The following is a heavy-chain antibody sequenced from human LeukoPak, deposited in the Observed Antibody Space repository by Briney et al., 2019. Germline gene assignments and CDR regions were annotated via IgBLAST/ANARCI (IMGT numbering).Heavy chain of an antibody. J-gene: IGHJ4*02. CDR3: ARDSDSSGLDY. V-gene: IGHV3-33*01. CDR2: IWHDGSNK. D-gene: IGHD3-22*01. Sequence: QPVRSLRLPCAASGFTFSSYGMHWVRQAPGKGLEWVAVIWHDGSNKYYADSVKGRFTISRDNSKNTLYLQMNSLRAEDTAVYYCARDSDSSGLDYWGQGTLVTVSS. CDR1: GFTFSSYG.